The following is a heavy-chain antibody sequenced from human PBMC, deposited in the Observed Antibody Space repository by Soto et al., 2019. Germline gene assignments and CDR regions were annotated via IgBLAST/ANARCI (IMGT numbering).Heavy chain of an antibody. CDR2: ISSSSSYI. CDR1: GFTFSSYS. CDR3: ARSDGSEDYYDYGMDV. V-gene: IGHV3-21*01. Sequence: EVQLVESGGGLVKPGGSLRLSCAASGFTFSSYSMNWVRQAPGKGLEWVSSISSSSSYIYYADSVKGRFTISRDNAKNSLYLQMNSARAEYTAVYYCARSDGSEDYYDYGMDVWGQGTTVTVSS. J-gene: IGHJ6*02. D-gene: IGHD3-10*01.